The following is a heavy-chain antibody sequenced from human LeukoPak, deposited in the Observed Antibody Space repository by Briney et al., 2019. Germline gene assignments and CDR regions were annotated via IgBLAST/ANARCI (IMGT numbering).Heavy chain of an antibody. CDR3: AKVRRYGDYVGDAFDI. J-gene: IGHJ3*02. V-gene: IGHV3-30*18. CDR1: GFTFSRYV. CDR2: ISYDGTNK. D-gene: IGHD4-17*01. Sequence: PGRSLRLSCAASGFTFSRYVMHWVRQAPGKGLEWVAVISYDGTNKYYADSVKGRFTISRDNSKNTLSLQMNSLRTEDTAVYYCAKVRRYGDYVGDAFDILGQATVDTDSS.